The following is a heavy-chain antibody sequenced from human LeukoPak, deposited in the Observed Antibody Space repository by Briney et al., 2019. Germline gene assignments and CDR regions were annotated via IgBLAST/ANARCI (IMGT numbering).Heavy chain of an antibody. V-gene: IGHV3-30-3*01. J-gene: IGHJ4*02. CDR1: GFTFSSYA. D-gene: IGHD2-2*01. CDR3: ARDVSQYCSSTSCYTLPDY. CDR2: ISYDGSNK. Sequence: GGSLRLSCAASGFTFSSYAMHWVRQAPGKGLEWVAVISYDGSNKYCADSVKGRFTISRDNSKNTLYLQMNSLRAEDTAVYYCARDVSQYCSSTSCYTLPDYWGQGTLVTVSS.